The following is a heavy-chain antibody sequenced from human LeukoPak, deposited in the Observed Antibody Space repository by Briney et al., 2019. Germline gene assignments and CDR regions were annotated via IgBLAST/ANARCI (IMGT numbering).Heavy chain of an antibody. CDR2: IFSSGST. CDR1: NDSMTRYY. CDR3: ARHARYGKDRPNFDY. V-gene: IGHV4-4*07. Sequence: PSETLSLTCTVSNDSMTRYYWAWIRQPAGKGLEWIGRIFSSGSTNYNPSLKSRVTISVDTSKNQFSLKLSSVTAADTAVYYCARHARYGKDRPNFDYWGQGTLVTVSS. D-gene: IGHD1-14*01. J-gene: IGHJ4*02.